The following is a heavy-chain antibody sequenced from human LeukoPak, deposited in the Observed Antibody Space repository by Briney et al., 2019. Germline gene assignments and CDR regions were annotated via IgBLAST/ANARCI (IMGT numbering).Heavy chain of an antibody. D-gene: IGHD4-17*01. CDR1: GFSVSNYY. Sequence: PGGSLRLSCVASGFSVSNYYMSWVRQAPGKGLEWVSVISTGGGTSYTDSVKGRFTFSRDNSKNTLFLQMNSLRAEDTGVYYCARGGITDYGDYSSFDYRGQGTLLTVSS. V-gene: IGHV3-66*01. J-gene: IGHJ4*02. CDR3: ARGGITDYGDYSSFDY. CDR2: ISTGGGT.